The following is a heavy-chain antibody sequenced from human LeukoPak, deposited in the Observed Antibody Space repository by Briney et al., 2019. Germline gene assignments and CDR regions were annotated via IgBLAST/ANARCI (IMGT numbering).Heavy chain of an antibody. V-gene: IGHV4-59*08. CDR2: IYYSGSP. CDR1: GGSISTYY. CDR3: AVNLTRHTFDI. D-gene: IGHD1-1*01. J-gene: IGHJ3*02. Sequence: PSESLTLTCTVSGGSISTYYWSWIRQSPGKGLEWIGSIYYSGSPNYNPSLKSRVTISVDTSKNQFSLELSSVTAADTAVYYCAVNLTRHTFDIWGQGTMVTVSS.